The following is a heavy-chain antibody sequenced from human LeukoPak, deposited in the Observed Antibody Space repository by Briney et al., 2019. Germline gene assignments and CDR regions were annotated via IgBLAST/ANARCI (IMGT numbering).Heavy chain of an antibody. CDR2: IWYGGSNK. CDR3: AKATRGIAADSDAFDI. D-gene: IGHD6-13*01. Sequence: PGGSLRLSCAASGFTFSSYGMHWVRQAPGKGLEWVAVIWYGGSNKYYADSVKGRFTISRDNSKNTLYLQMNSLRAEDTAVYYCAKATRGIAADSDAFDIWGQVAMVTVSS. CDR1: GFTFSSYG. J-gene: IGHJ3*02. V-gene: IGHV3-30*02.